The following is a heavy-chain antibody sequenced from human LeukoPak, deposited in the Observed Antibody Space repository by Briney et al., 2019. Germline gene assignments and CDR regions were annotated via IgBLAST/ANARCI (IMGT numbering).Heavy chain of an antibody. Sequence: PGGSLRLSCAVSGFDFSRYDMHWVRQAPGKGLEWVALLSSDGSKKYYVDPVKARFTISRDNSKNTLYLQMNSLRPDDTAVYYCTTLAAANTDLDYWGQGTLVTVSS. J-gene: IGHJ4*02. CDR2: LSSDGSKK. V-gene: IGHV3-30*03. D-gene: IGHD6-13*01. CDR1: GFDFSRYD. CDR3: TTLAAANTDLDY.